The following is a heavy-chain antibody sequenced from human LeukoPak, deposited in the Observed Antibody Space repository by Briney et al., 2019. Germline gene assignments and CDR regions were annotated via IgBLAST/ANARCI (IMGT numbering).Heavy chain of an antibody. V-gene: IGHV3-23*01. J-gene: IGHJ4*02. CDR3: AKVVGVLLSVYYYEEGVDY. CDR2: ISGSGGST. Sequence: GGSLRLSCAASGFTFSSYAMSWVRQAPGKGLEWVSAISGSGGSTYYADSVKGRFTISRGNSKNTLYLQMNSLRAEDTAVYYCAKVVGVLLSVYYYEEGVDYWGQGTLVTVSS. CDR1: GFTFSSYA. D-gene: IGHD3-22*01.